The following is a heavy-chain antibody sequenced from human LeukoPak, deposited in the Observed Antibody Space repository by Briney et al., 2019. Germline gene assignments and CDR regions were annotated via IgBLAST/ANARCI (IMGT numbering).Heavy chain of an antibody. V-gene: IGHV4-38-2*02. D-gene: IGHD4-23*01. CDR3: ARTLTTVVTPTDAFDI. CDR1: GYSISSGYY. J-gene: IGHJ3*02. Sequence: SETLSLTCTVSGYSISSGYYWGWIRQPPGKGLEWIGSIYHSGSTYYNPSLKSRVTISVDTSKNQFSLKLSSVTAADTAVYYCARTLTTVVTPTDAFDIWGQGTMVTVSS. CDR2: IYHSGST.